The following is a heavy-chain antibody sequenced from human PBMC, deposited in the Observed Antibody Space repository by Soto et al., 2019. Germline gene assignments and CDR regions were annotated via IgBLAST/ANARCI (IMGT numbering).Heavy chain of an antibody. CDR1: GYSTSSGSY. CDR3: ARLTYYDFWSDHDY. D-gene: IGHD3-3*01. J-gene: IGHJ4*02. V-gene: IGHV4-61*01. Sequence: SETLSLTCTVSGYSTSSGSYWAWIRQPPGKALEWIGYVYYSGSTNYNLSLKSRVTISVDRSKNQFSLMLSSVTAADTAVYYCARLTYYDFWSDHDYWGQGTPVTVSS. CDR2: VYYSGST.